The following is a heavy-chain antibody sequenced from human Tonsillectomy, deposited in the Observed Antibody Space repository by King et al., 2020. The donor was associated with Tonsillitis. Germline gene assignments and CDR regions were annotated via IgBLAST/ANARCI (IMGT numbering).Heavy chain of an antibody. CDR2: ISWNSGSI. J-gene: IGHJ4*02. V-gene: IGHV3-9*01. CDR3: AKGPLAYCGGDCFLGY. CDR1: GFTFDDYA. D-gene: IGHD2-21*02. Sequence: VQLVESGGGLVQPGRSLRLSCAASGFTFDDYAMHWVRQAPGKGLEWVSGISWNSGSIGYADSVKGRFTISRDNAKNSLYLQMNSLRAEDTALYYCAKGPLAYCGGDCFLGYWGQGTLVTVSS.